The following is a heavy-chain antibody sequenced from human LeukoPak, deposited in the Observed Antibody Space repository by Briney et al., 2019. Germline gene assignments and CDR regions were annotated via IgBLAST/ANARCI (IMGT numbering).Heavy chain of an antibody. CDR2: IKHDGSEK. CDR3: ARDNAGFDY. Sequence: PGGSLRLSCVASGFIFNNYWMSWVRQAPGKGLEWVANIKHDGSEKYYVNSVKGRFTISRDNAKNSLYLQMHSLRAEDTAVYYCARDNAGFDYWGQGALVTVSS. CDR1: GFIFNNYW. V-gene: IGHV3-7*01. J-gene: IGHJ4*02.